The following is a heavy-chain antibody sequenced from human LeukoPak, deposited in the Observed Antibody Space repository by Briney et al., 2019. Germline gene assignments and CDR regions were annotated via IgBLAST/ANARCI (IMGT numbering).Heavy chain of an antibody. CDR2: INPNSGGT. Sequence: ASVKVSCKASGYTFTGYYMHWVRQAPGQGLEWMRWINPNSGGTNYAQKFQGRVTMTRDTSISTAYMELSRLRSDDTAVYYCARFDFWSGYPDYWGQGTLVTVSS. CDR3: ARFDFWSGYPDY. J-gene: IGHJ4*02. V-gene: IGHV1-2*02. CDR1: GYTFTGYY. D-gene: IGHD3-3*01.